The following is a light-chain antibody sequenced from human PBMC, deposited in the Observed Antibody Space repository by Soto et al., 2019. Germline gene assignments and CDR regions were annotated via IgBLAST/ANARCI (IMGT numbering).Light chain of an antibody. Sequence: QSALTQPASVSGSPGQSITISCTGTSRDVGGYNYVSWYRQYPGKAPKLIIYEVTHRPSGVSLRFSGSKSGNTASLTISGLHAEYDADYYCSSYTSSTSWVFGGVTKLTVL. CDR3: SSYTSSTSWV. J-gene: IGLJ3*02. V-gene: IGLV2-14*01. CDR1: SRDVGGYNY. CDR2: EVT.